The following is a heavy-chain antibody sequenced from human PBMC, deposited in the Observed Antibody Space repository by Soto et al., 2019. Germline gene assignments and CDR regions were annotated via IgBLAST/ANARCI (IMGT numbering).Heavy chain of an antibody. D-gene: IGHD6-19*01. CDR1: GGSISSSSYD. V-gene: IGHV4-39*01. CDR3: ARQSQWLVPLYFNY. J-gene: IGHJ4*02. CDR2: IYYSGST. Sequence: SETLSLTCTVSGGSISSSSYDWGWIRQPPGKGLEWIGSIYYSGSTYYNPSLKSRVTISVDTSKNQFSLKLSSVTAADTAVYYCARQSQWLVPLYFNYWGQGTLVTVSS.